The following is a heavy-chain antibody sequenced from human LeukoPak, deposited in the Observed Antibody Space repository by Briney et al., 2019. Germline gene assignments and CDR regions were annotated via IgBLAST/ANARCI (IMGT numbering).Heavy chain of an antibody. CDR2: IIPIFGTP. CDR3: AGELVAVAGPYYFDY. V-gene: IGHV1-69*06. Sequence: SVKVSCKASGGTFSSYAVSWVRQAPGQGLEWMGGIIPIFGTPKYAQKFQGRVTITADKSTSTAYMELSSLRSEDTAVYYCAGELVAVAGPYYFDYWGQGTLVTVSS. CDR1: GGTFSSYA. D-gene: IGHD6-19*01. J-gene: IGHJ4*02.